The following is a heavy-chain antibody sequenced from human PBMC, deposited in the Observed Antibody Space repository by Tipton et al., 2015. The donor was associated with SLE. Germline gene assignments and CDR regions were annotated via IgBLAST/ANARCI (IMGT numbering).Heavy chain of an antibody. Sequence: TLSLTCAVYGESFSGYYWSWIRQPAGKGLEWIGRIYTSGSTNYNPSLKSRVTMSVDTSKNQFSLKLSSVTAADTAVYYCAREDRYSSSWSSMDVWGQGTTVTVSS. CDR2: IYTSGST. CDR1: GESFSGYY. J-gene: IGHJ6*02. CDR3: AREDRYSSSWSSMDV. V-gene: IGHV4-4*07. D-gene: IGHD6-13*01.